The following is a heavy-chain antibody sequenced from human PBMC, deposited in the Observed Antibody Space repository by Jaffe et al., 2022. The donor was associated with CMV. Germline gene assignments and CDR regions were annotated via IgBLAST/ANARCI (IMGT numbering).Heavy chain of an antibody. V-gene: IGHV3-48*03. CDR3: AREGGSYSVDY. J-gene: IGHJ4*02. D-gene: IGHD1-26*01. Sequence: EVQLVESGGGLVQPGGSLRLSCAASGFTFSSYEMNWVRQAPGKGLEWVSYISSSGSTIYYADSVKGRFTISRDNAKNSLYLQMNSLRAEDTAVYYCAREGGSYSVDYWGQGTLVTVSS. CDR1: GFTFSSYE. CDR2: ISSSGSTI.